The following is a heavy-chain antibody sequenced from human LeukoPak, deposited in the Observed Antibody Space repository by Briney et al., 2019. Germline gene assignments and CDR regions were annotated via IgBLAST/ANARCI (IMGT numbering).Heavy chain of an antibody. Sequence: SSETLSLTCVVYGGSFSAYYWTWIRQPPGKGLEWIGEINHSGSSNYNSSLRSRVTISVDTSYKQFSLRLSSVTAADAAVYYCAPRGDIEHSYVYGKWFDPWGQGTRVTVSS. V-gene: IGHV4-34*01. CDR1: GGSFSAYY. CDR2: INHSGSS. J-gene: IGHJ5*02. CDR3: APRGDIEHSYVYGKWFDP. D-gene: IGHD5-18*01.